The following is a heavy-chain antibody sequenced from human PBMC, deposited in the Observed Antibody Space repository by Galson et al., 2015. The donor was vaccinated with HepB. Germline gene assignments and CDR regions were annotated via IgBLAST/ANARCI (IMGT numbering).Heavy chain of an antibody. J-gene: IGHJ6*02. Sequence: CAISGDSVSSNSAAWNWIRQSPSRGLEWLGRTYYRSKWYNDYAVSVKSRITINPDTSKNQFSLQLNSVTPEDTAVYYCASSPRMSNNFALDVWGQGTTVTVSS. D-gene: IGHD3-9*01. CDR2: TYYRSKWYN. V-gene: IGHV6-1*01. CDR1: GDSVSSNSAA. CDR3: ASSPRMSNNFALDV.